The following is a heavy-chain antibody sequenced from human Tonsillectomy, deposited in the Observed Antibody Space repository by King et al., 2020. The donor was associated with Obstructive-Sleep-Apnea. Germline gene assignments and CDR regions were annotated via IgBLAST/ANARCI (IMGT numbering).Heavy chain of an antibody. Sequence: VQLVESGGGVVQPGRSLRLSCSASGFTFSSYGMNWVRQAPGKGLEWVAVIWYDGSNKYYADSVKGRFTISGDNSKNTLFLQMNSLRAEDTAVYYCARGGGESLYYYYYGMDVWGQGTTVTVSS. V-gene: IGHV3-33*01. J-gene: IGHJ6*02. CDR2: IWYDGSNK. CDR1: GFTFSSYG. D-gene: IGHD3-10*01. CDR3: ARGGGESLYYYYYGMDV.